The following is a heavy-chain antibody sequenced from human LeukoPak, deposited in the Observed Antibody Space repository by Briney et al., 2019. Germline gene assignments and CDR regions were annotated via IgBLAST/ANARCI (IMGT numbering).Heavy chain of an antibody. V-gene: IGHV4-34*01. CDR1: GGSFSGYY. CDR2: INHSGST. CDR3: ARVPYDFWSGYYLRLRRYYMDV. Sequence: SETLSLTCAVYGGSFSGYYWSWLRQPPGKGLEWLGEINHSGSTNYNPSLKSRVTISVDTSKDQFSLKLSSVTAADTAVYYCARVPYDFWSGYYLRLRRYYMDVWGKGTTVTVSS. J-gene: IGHJ6*03. D-gene: IGHD3-3*01.